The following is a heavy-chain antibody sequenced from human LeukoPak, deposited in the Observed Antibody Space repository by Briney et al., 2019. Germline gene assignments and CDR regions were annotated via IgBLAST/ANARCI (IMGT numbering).Heavy chain of an antibody. CDR3: ARAPIPYDRSRTDYRFDP. D-gene: IGHD3-16*01. V-gene: IGHV4-59*01. J-gene: IGHJ5*02. CDR2: IYYSGST. CDR1: GASISSYY. Sequence: SETLSLTCSVSGASISSYYWSWIRQPPGKGLEWIGYIYYSGSTNYNPSLKSRVTISLDTSKSQFSLKLTSVTAADTAAYYCARAPIPYDRSRTDYRFDPWGQGTLVTVSS.